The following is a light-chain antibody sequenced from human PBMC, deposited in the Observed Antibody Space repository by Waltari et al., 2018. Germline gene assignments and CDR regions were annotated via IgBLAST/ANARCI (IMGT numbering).Light chain of an antibody. Sequence: EIWMTQSPAPLSVPPGEPAPFSCRPSQSVSNNVAWYQQIGGQSPRLLLYGVSTRAVGVPERFSGSGSGTDFTLTITDLQSEDFAIYYCQHYYGWSRTFGQGTKV. J-gene: IGKJ1*01. V-gene: IGKV3-15*01. CDR1: QSVSNN. CDR2: GVS. CDR3: QHYYGWSRT.